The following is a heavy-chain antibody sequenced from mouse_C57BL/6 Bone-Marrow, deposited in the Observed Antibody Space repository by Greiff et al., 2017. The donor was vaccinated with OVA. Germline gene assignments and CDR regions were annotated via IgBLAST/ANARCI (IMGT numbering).Heavy chain of an antibody. CDR2: IRNKPNGSTT. D-gene: IGHD1-1*01. Sequence: EVQLVESGGGLVQPGDSLSLSCAASGFTFTNYYMSWVRQPPGKALEWLAFIRNKPNGSTTEYSASVYGRFTISRDNSHSILYLQMNALRAEDSATYYCARYKGRVAVDYFDYWGQGTALTVSS. CDR3: ARYKGRVAVDYFDY. CDR1: GFTFTNYY. J-gene: IGHJ2*01. V-gene: IGHV7-3*01.